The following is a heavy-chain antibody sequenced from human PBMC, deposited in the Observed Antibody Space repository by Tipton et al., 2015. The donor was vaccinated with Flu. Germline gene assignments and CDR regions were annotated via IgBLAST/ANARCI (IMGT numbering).Heavy chain of an antibody. Sequence: SLRLSCAASGFIISNYYMSWVRQAPGKGLECVSVIYTGGSTSYTDSVKGRFTISRDNSKNPLYLQMSGLRVEDTAVYYCARGLMGWYATTDTWGQGTLVTVAS. V-gene: IGHV3-53*01. CDR3: ARGLMGWYATTDT. D-gene: IGHD2-15*01. J-gene: IGHJ5*02. CDR2: IYTGGST. CDR1: GFIISNYY.